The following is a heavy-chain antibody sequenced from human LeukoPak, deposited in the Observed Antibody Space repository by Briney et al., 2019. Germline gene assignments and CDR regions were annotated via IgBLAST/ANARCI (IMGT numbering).Heavy chain of an antibody. CDR3: ARLPPGSGSYPRPPNYYYGMDV. D-gene: IGHD3-10*01. CDR1: GYTFTGYY. J-gene: IGHJ6*02. CDR2: INPNSGGT. Sequence: ASVKVSCKASGYTFTGYYMHWVRQAPGQGLEWMGWINPNSGGTSYAQKFQGRVTMTRDTSTSTVYMELSSLRSEDTAVYYCARLPPGSGSYPRPPNYYYGMDVWGQGTTVTVSS. V-gene: IGHV1-2*02.